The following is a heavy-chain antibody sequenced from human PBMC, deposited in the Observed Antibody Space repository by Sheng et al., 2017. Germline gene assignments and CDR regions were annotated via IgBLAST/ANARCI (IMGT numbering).Heavy chain of an antibody. Sequence: QLQLQESGPGLLKPSETLSLTCTVSGGSIDTNYYWGWIRQSPGKGLEWIGSINYSGSTFYNPSLKSRVTISVDTSKMHFSLNLTSVTAADTALYYCVRDMWLVFGAWFDPWGQG. J-gene: IGHJ5*02. CDR1: GGSIDTNYY. CDR3: VRDMWLVFGAWFDP. V-gene: IGHV4-39*07. CDR2: INYSGST. D-gene: IGHD3-10*02.